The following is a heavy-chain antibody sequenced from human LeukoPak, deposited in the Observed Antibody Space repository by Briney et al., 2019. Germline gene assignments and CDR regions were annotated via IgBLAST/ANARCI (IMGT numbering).Heavy chain of an antibody. J-gene: IGHJ4*02. Sequence: SETLSLTCTVSGDSISGHYWNWIRQPAGKGLEWIGRIYSSGSTNYNPSLTSRVSMSVDTSKSQFSLRLRSVTAADTAVYYCARAGSITIRGGYYFDYWGQGTLVTVSS. CDR1: GDSISGHY. CDR3: ARAGSITIRGGYYFDY. CDR2: IYSSGST. V-gene: IGHV4-4*07. D-gene: IGHD3-10*01.